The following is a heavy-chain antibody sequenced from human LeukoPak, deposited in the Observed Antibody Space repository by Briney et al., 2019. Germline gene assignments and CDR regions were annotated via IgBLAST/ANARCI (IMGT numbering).Heavy chain of an antibody. CDR2: FDPEDGET. CDR1: GYTLTELS. D-gene: IGHD1-26*01. Sequence: ASVKVSCKVSGYTLTELSMHWVRQAPGKGLEWMGGFDPEDGETIYAQKFQGRVTMTEDTSTDTAYMELSSLRSEDTAVYYCATDSAGATAPFCDYWGQGTLVTVSS. V-gene: IGHV1-24*01. J-gene: IGHJ4*02. CDR3: ATDSAGATAPFCDY.